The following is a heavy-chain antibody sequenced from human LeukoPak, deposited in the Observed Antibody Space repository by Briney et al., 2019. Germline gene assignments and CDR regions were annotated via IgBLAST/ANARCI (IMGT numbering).Heavy chain of an antibody. J-gene: IGHJ4*02. CDR2: ISWNSGSI. Sequence: GGSLRLSCAASGFTFNDYAMHWVRHAPGKGLEWVSGISWNSGSIGYADSVKGRFTISRDNAKNSLYLQMNSLRAEDMALYYCAKSLRPDYDSSGYDYWGQGTLVTVSS. V-gene: IGHV3-9*03. CDR3: AKSLRPDYDSSGYDY. D-gene: IGHD3-22*01. CDR1: GFTFNDYA.